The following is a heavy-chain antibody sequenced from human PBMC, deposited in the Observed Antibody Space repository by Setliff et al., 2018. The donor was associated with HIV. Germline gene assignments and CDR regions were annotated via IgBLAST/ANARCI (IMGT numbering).Heavy chain of an antibody. D-gene: IGHD2-21*02. CDR3: AGANCGGDCDAFDI. CDR1: GGSISSHY. CDR2: IHYSGST. Sequence: SETLSLTCTVSGGSISSHYWSWIRQPPGKGLEWIGSIHYSGSTNYNPSLKSRVTISVDTSKNQFSLKLSSVTAADTALYFCAGANCGGDCDAFDIWGQGTMVTVSS. J-gene: IGHJ3*02. V-gene: IGHV4-59*11.